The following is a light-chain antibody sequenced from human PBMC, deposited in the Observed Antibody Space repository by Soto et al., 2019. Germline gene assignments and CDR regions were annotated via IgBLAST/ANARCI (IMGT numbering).Light chain of an antibody. CDR3: QQYGSSPFT. J-gene: IGKJ3*01. CDR1: QSVSSSY. CDR2: GAS. V-gene: IGKV3-20*01. Sequence: EIVLTQSPGTLSLSPGERATLSCRASQSVSSSYLAWYQKKPGQAPRLLIYGASSRATGTPGRFSGSGSGTDFTRTINRLEPEYFAVYYCQQYGSSPFTFGPGTKVDIK.